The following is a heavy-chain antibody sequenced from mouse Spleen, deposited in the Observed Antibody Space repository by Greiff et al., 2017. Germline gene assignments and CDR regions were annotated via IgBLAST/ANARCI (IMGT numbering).Heavy chain of an antibody. D-gene: IGHD6-1*01. Sequence: EVQVVESGGGLVKPGGSLKLSCAASGFTFSDYGMHWVRQAPGKGLEWVAYISSGSSTIYYAETVKGQVTISRDNATSTLYLQMTSLTSEDTAVYYCARSHNHSDRAWFAYWGQGTIVTVSA. CDR1: GFTFSDYG. CDR3: ARSHNHSDRAWFAY. J-gene: IGHJ3*01. CDR2: ISSGSSTI. V-gene: IGHV5-17*01.